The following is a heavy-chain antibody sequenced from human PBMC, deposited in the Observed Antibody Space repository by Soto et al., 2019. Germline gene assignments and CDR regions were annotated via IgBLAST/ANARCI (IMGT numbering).Heavy chain of an antibody. D-gene: IGHD3-10*01. J-gene: IGHJ4*02. CDR2: IWYDGSNQ. CDR1: GFTFSTYG. Sequence: PGGSLRLSCAPSGFTFSTYGMHWARQAPGKGLEWVAVIWYDGSNQYYADSVKGRFTISRDNSKNVLYLQMNSLRAEDTAVYYCARDLGAFNYGSAYFDYWGQGTPVTVSS. CDR3: ARDLGAFNYGSAYFDY. V-gene: IGHV3-33*01.